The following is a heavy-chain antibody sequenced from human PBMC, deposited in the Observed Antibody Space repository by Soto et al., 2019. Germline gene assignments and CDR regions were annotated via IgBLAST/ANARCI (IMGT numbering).Heavy chain of an antibody. J-gene: IGHJ4*02. V-gene: IGHV3-48*02. CDR1: GFTLSSYS. D-gene: IGHD6-19*01. CDR2: ISGSGGTI. CDR3: ARETGLRSSGLSYYFDF. Sequence: EVQLVESGGGLVQPGGSLRLSCAASGFTLSSYSMHWVRQAPGKGLEWVSYISGSGGTIYYADSVKGRFTISRDNAKNSLSVQMNSLRDEDTAVYFCARETGLRSSGLSYYFDFWGQGTLLTVSS.